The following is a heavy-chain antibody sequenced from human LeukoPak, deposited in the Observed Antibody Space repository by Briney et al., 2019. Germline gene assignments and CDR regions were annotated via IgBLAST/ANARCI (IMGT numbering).Heavy chain of an antibody. J-gene: IGHJ4*02. CDR2: ISGSGGST. CDR3: AKVGTSSWYVDSRYFDY. V-gene: IGHV3-23*01. CDR1: GFTFSSYA. D-gene: IGHD6-13*01. Sequence: PGGSLRLPCAASGFTFSSYAMSWVRQAPGKGLEWVSAISGSGGSTYYADSVKGRFTISRDNSKNTLYPQMNSLRAEDTAVYYCAKVGTSSWYVDSRYFDYWGQGTLVTVSS.